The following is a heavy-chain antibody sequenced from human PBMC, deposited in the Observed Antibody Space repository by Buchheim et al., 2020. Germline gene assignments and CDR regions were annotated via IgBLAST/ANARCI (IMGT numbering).Heavy chain of an antibody. Sequence: QLQLQESGPGLVKPSETLSLTCTVSGGSISSSSYYWGWIRQPPGKGLEWIGSIYYSGSTYYNPSLKSRVTISVDTSKNQFSLKLSSVTAADTAVYYCARGGYCSGGSCYHTNYNWFDPWGQGTL. V-gene: IGHV4-39*07. CDR2: IYYSGST. CDR3: ARGGYCSGGSCYHTNYNWFDP. J-gene: IGHJ5*02. D-gene: IGHD2-15*01. CDR1: GGSISSSSYY.